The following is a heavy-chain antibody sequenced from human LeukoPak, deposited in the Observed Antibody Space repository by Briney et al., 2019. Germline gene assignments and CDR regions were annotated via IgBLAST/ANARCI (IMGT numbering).Heavy chain of an antibody. J-gene: IGHJ4*02. CDR1: GFTFSSYS. Sequence: GGSLRLSCAASGFTFSSYSMNWVRQAPGKGLEWVSSISSSSSYIYYADSVKGRFTISRDNAKNSLYLQMNSLRAEDTAVYYCARDNGFWSGYYPFDYWGQVTLVTVSS. CDR2: ISSSSSYI. D-gene: IGHD3-3*01. CDR3: ARDNGFWSGYYPFDY. V-gene: IGHV3-21*01.